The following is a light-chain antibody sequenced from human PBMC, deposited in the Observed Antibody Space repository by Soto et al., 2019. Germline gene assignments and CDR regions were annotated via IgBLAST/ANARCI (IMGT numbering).Light chain of an antibody. CDR3: QQYNTFWS. J-gene: IGKJ1*01. CDR1: QTISSW. Sequence: QVRQIPYHLSACVGDRVTTTLRASQTISSWLAWYQQKPGKAPKLLIYDASSLESGVPSRVSGSGSGTEFTLTISSLQPDDFATYYCQQYNTFWSFGPRTKVAI. V-gene: IGKV1-5*01. CDR2: DAS.